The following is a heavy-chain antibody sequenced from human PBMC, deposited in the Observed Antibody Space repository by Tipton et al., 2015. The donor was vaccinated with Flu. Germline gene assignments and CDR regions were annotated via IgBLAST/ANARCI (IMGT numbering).Heavy chain of an antibody. Sequence: TLSLTCTVSGGSINSYYWSWLRQPAGKGLEWIGRIYSSGSTNYSPSLKSRLTMSVDTSKNQFSLRLSFVTAADTAVYYCAREKDSRGSEYFQQWGQGTLVTVSS. CDR1: GGSINSYY. D-gene: IGHD6-19*01. CDR2: IYSSGST. CDR3: AREKDSRGSEYFQQ. J-gene: IGHJ1*01. V-gene: IGHV4-4*07.